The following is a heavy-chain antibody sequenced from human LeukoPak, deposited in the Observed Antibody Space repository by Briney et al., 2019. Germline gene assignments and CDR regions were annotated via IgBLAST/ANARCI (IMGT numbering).Heavy chain of an antibody. CDR1: GGSISSSSYY. J-gene: IGHJ5*02. V-gene: IGHV4-39*01. D-gene: IGHD6-6*01. Sequence: PSETLSLTCTVSGGSISSSSYYWGWIRQPPGKGLEWIGSIYYSGSTYYNPSLKSRFTISVDTSKNQFSLKLSSVTAADTAVYYCARRVPYHIDRIKYSRAFWFDPWGQGTLVTVSS. CDR3: ARRVPYHIDRIKYSRAFWFDP. CDR2: IYYSGST.